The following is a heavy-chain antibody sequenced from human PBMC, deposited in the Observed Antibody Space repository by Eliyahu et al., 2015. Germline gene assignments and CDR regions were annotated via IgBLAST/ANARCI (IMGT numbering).Heavy chain of an antibody. Sequence: QVQLVQSGAEVTKPGASVXVSCXASGYTFTSYGXSWVRQAPGXGLEWMGWIXAYNGNTNXAQKLQGRVTMTTDTSTSTAYMELRSLRSDDTAVYYCARVPYSNYHAYYFDYWGQGTLVTVSS. V-gene: IGHV1-18*01. J-gene: IGHJ4*02. CDR1: GYTFTSYG. D-gene: IGHD4-11*01. CDR2: IXAYNGNT. CDR3: ARVPYSNYHAYYFDY.